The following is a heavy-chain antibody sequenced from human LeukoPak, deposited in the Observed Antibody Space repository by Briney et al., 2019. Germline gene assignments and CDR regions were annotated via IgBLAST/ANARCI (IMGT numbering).Heavy chain of an antibody. CDR1: GFTFSSYA. V-gene: IGHV3-30-3*01. D-gene: IGHD2-2*01. J-gene: IGHJ4*02. CDR2: MSYDGTSE. CDR3: ARDRPTGASRVFLVQ. Sequence: PGGSLRLSCAASGFTFSSYAMHWVRQAPGKGLEWVAVMSYDGTSEYYADSVRGRFTISRDNAKNSLYLLMNSLRAEDTAVYYCARDRPTGASRVFLVQWGQGTLVTVSS.